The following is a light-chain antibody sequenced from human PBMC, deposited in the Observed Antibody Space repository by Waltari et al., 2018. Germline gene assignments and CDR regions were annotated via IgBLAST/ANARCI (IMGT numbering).Light chain of an antibody. Sequence: DIQMSQSPSSLSASVGDRVTITCRASQDIGIHLNWYQQKPGKAPELLIYYANTLGSGVPTMYGGIRSRTEFTLTIGDLQPKDFAVYYCQHGQGYPRTFGERSKVDIK. CDR2: YAN. J-gene: IGKJ1*01. CDR3: QHGQGYPRT. V-gene: IGKV1-17*02. CDR1: QDIGIH.